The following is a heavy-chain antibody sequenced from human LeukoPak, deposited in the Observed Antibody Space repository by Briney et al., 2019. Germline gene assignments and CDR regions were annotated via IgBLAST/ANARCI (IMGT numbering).Heavy chain of an antibody. Sequence: ASVKVSCKASGYSFITYGISWVRRAPGQGLEWMGWISVHNGDTNYAQKFQGRVTMTTDTSTDTAYVELNNLTSDDTAIYYCARDLIGYSYGLMSDYWGQGTLVTVSS. CDR1: GYSFITYG. CDR2: ISVHNGDT. D-gene: IGHD5-18*01. CDR3: ARDLIGYSYGLMSDY. V-gene: IGHV1-18*01. J-gene: IGHJ4*02.